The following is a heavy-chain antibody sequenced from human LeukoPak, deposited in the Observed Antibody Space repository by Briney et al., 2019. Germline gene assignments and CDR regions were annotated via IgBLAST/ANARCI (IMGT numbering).Heavy chain of an antibody. CDR1: GFTFSTYA. CDR2: ISGGGGST. Sequence: PGGSLRLSCAASGFTFSTYAMSWVRQAPGKGLEWVSAISGGGGSTYYADSVRGRFTISRGNSKNTVYLQMNSLRAEDTAVYYCAKRENYYDSSGYHYVGAFDIWGQGTMVTVSS. V-gene: IGHV3-23*01. D-gene: IGHD3-22*01. CDR3: AKRENYYDSSGYHYVGAFDI. J-gene: IGHJ3*02.